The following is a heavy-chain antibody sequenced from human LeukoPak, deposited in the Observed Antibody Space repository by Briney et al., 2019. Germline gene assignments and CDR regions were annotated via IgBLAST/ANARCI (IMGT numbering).Heavy chain of an antibody. D-gene: IGHD3-3*01. CDR2: IKQDGSEK. V-gene: IGHV3-7*03. CDR1: GFSFNNHW. Sequence: GGSLRLSCTAAGFSFNNHWMSWVRQAPGKGLEWVANIKQDGSEKYYVDSVKGRFTISRDNAKNSLYLQMNSLRAEDTAVYYCARVEGKNDFWNDYKYYGMDVWGQGTTISVSS. CDR3: ARVEGKNDFWNDYKYYGMDV. J-gene: IGHJ6*02.